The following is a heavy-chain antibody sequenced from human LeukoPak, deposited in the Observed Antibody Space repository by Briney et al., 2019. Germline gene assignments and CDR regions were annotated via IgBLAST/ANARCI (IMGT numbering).Heavy chain of an antibody. CDR3: AKVPRSRSYYKGYFDY. Sequence: PGGSLRLSCAASGFTFSSYGMSWVRQAPGKGLGWVSAISGSGGSTYYADSVKGRFTISRDNSKNTLYLQMNSLRAEDTAVYYCAKVPRSRSYYKGYFDYWGQGTLVTVSS. V-gene: IGHV3-23*01. D-gene: IGHD3-10*01. J-gene: IGHJ4*02. CDR2: ISGSGGST. CDR1: GFTFSSYG.